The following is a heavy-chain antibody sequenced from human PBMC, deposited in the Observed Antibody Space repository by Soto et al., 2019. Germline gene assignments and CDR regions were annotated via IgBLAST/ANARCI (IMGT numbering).Heavy chain of an antibody. CDR1: GGSISSGGYY. CDR2: IYYSGST. Sequence: KASETLSLTCTVSGGSISSGGYYLSWIRQHPGKGLEWIGYIYYSGSTYYNPSLKSRVTISVDPSKNQFSLKLSSVTAADTAVYSCSRDYGGAYCSGSIFNCWGRVTLGTVYS. V-gene: IGHV4-31*03. CDR3: SRDYGGAYCSGSIFNC. J-gene: IGHJ4*02. D-gene: IGHD3-10*01.